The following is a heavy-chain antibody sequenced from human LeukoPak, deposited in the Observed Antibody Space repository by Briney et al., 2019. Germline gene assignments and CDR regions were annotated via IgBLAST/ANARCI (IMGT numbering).Heavy chain of an antibody. CDR3: AKDQNYDFWSGYYPGY. Sequence: GGSLRLSCAASGFTFSTYAMSWVRQAPGKGLEWVSAISGSGVSTYYADSVKGRFTISRDNSKNTLYLQMNSLRAEDTTVYYCAKDQNYDFWSGYYPGYWGQGTLVTVSS. CDR1: GFTFSTYA. J-gene: IGHJ4*02. CDR2: ISGSGVST. V-gene: IGHV3-23*01. D-gene: IGHD3-3*01.